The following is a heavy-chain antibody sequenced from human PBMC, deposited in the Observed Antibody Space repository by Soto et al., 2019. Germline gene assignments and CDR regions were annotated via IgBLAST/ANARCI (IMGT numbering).Heavy chain of an antibody. D-gene: IGHD6-13*01. CDR2: IYHSGST. V-gene: IGHV4-38-2*01. CDR3: ARVWTYSSSWYEYYYYYGMDV. J-gene: IGHJ6*02. Sequence: SETLSLTCAVSGYSISSGYYWGWIRQPPGKGLEWIGSIYHSGSTYYNPSLKSRVTISVDTSKNQFSLKLSSVTAADTAVYYCARVWTYSSSWYEYYYYYGMDVWGQGTTVTVSS. CDR1: GYSISSGYY.